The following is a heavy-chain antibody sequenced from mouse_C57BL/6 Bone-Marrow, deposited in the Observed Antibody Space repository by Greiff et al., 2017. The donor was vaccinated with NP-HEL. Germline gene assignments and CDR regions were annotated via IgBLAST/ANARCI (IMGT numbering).Heavy chain of an antibody. V-gene: IGHV5-6*02. J-gene: IGHJ2*01. CDR3: ARRFLYYFDY. CDR2: ISSGGSYT. Sequence: EVKLVESGGDLVKPGGSLKLSCAASGFTFSSYGMSWVRQTPDKRLEWVATISSGGSYTYYLDSVKGRFTISRDNAKNTLYLQMSSLKSEDTAMYYCARRFLYYFDYWGQGTTLTVSS. CDR1: GFTFSSYG.